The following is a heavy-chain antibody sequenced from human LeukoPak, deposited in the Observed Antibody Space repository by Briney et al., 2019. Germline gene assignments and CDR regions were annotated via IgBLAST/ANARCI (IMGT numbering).Heavy chain of an antibody. V-gene: IGHV5-51*01. J-gene: IGHJ3*02. CDR2: IYPGDSDT. Sequence: GESLKISCKNSGYSFTKYWIGWVRQMPGKGLEGMGIIYPGDSDTRYSPSYQGQVTISADKSISTAYLQWSSLKASDTAMYYCARGRVVGGMRAFDIWGQGTMVTVSS. CDR3: ARGRVVGGMRAFDI. CDR1: GYSFTKYW. D-gene: IGHD2-15*01.